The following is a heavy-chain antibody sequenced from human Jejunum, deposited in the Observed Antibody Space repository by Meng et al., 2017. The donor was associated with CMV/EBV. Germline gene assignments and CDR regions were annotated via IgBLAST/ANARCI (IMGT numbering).Heavy chain of an antibody. V-gene: IGHV1-3*01. CDR3: ARTGCSSSSCYDY. Sequence: EVGAEVKKPGDSGKVSCKASGYSFTTYAMHWVRQAPGQRLEWMGWINAGNGNTKYSEKFQSRVTITRDTAASTAYMELSSLRSEDTAVYYCARTGCSSSSCYDYWGQGTLVTVSS. CDR1: GYSFTTYA. D-gene: IGHD2-2*01. CDR2: INAGNGNT. J-gene: IGHJ4*02.